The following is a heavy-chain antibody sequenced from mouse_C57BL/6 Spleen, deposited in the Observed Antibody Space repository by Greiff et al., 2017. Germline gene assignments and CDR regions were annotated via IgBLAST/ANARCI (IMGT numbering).Heavy chain of an antibody. CDR3: ANYYGSSYHYYAMDY. J-gene: IGHJ4*01. CDR2: IWRGGST. V-gene: IGHV2-5*01. Sequence: VKLMESGPGLVQPSQSLSITCTVSGFSLTSYGVHWVRQSPGKGLEWLGVIWRGGSTDYNAAFMSRLSITKDNSKSQVFFKMNSLQADDTAIYYCANYYGSSYHYYAMDYWGQGTSVTVSS. CDR1: GFSLTSYG. D-gene: IGHD1-1*01.